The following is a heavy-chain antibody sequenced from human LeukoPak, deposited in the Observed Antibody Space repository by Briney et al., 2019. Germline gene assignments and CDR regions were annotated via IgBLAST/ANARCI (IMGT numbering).Heavy chain of an antibody. V-gene: IGHV4-59*01. Sequence: SETLSLTCTVSGGSISSYYWSRIRQPPGKGLEWIGYIYYSGNTNYNPSLKSRVTISLDTSKNQFFLKLSSVTAADTAVYYCARVGRGNFDYWGQGTLVTVSS. CDR1: GGSISSYY. J-gene: IGHJ4*02. D-gene: IGHD3-10*01. CDR2: IYYSGNT. CDR3: ARVGRGNFDY.